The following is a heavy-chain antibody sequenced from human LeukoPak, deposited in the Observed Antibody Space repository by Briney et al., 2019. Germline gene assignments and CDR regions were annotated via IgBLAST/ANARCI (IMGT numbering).Heavy chain of an antibody. V-gene: IGHV4-4*07. D-gene: IGHD4-17*01. CDR3: ARDYGDYAHYYYYYMDV. CDR2: IYTSGST. J-gene: IGHJ6*03. CDR1: GGSISSYY. Sequence: SQTLSLTCTVSGGSISSYYWSWIRQPAGKGLEWIGRIYTSGSTNYNPSLKSRVTMSVDTSKNQFPLKLSSVTAADTAVYYCARDYGDYAHYYYYYMDVWGKGTTVTISS.